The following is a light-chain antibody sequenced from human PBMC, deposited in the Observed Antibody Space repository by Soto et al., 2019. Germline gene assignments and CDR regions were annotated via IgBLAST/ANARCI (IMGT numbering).Light chain of an antibody. CDR3: QNYNSPLFT. CDR1: QGISNY. CDR2: AAS. J-gene: IGKJ3*01. V-gene: IGKV1-27*01. Sequence: DIQMTQSPSSLSASVGDRVTITCRASQGISNYLAWYQQKPGKVPKLLIYAASTPHSGVPSRFSGSGSGTDFTLNISSLQHEDVATYYCQNYNSPLFTFGPGTKVDF.